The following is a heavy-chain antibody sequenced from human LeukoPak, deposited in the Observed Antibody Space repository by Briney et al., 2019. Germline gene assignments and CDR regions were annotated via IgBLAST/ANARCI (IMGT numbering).Heavy chain of an antibody. CDR2: IYYNGTT. Sequence: PSETLSLTCTVSGGSISTSSYYWGWIRQPPGKGLQWIGSIYYNGTTYYNPSLKSRVIISVDTSKNQFSLKLSSVTAADTAVFYCARHKMVRGIGYYYYMDVWGKGTTVTTSS. V-gene: IGHV4-39*01. CDR1: GGSISTSSYY. D-gene: IGHD3-10*01. J-gene: IGHJ6*03. CDR3: ARHKMVRGIGYYYYMDV.